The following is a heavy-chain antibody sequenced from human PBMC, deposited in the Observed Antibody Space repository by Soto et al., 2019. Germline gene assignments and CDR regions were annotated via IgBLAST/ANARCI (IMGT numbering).Heavy chain of an antibody. V-gene: IGHV4-59*01. CDR2: IYYSGST. CDR1: GGSISSYY. J-gene: IGHJ4*02. CDR3: ARFPRGYSYGHFDY. D-gene: IGHD5-18*01. Sequence: TSETLSLTCTVSGGSISSYYWSWIRQPPGKGLEWIGYIYYSGSTNYNPSLKGRVTISVDTSENQFSLKLSSVTAADTAVYYCARFPRGYSYGHFDYWGQGTLVTVSS.